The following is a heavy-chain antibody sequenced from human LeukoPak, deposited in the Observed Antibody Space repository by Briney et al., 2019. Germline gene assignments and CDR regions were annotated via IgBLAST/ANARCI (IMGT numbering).Heavy chain of an antibody. Sequence: ASVRVSCKASGYTFTNYAINWVRQAPGQGLEWMGWISTHNGDTNYAQKFLGRVTMTTDTSANTAYMDLRGLRSDDTAVYYCAPTKWLVPLDSWGQGTLVTVSS. CDR2: ISTHNGDT. CDR3: APTKWLVPLDS. J-gene: IGHJ4*02. CDR1: GYTFTNYA. D-gene: IGHD6-19*01. V-gene: IGHV1-18*01.